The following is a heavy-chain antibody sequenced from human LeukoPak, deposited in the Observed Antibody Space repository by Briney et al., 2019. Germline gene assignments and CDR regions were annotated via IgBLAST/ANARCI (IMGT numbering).Heavy chain of an antibody. V-gene: IGHV4-59*01. CDR1: GGSISSYY. D-gene: IGHD6-19*01. CDR2: IYYSGST. J-gene: IGHJ3*02. CDR3: ASVQAYSSGWYGLIAGAFDI. Sequence: SETLSLTCTVSGGSISSYYWSWIRQPPGKGLEGIGYIYYSGSTNYNPSLKSLVTISVDTSKKQFSLKLSSVTAADTAVYYCASVQAYSSGWYGLIAGAFDIWGQGTMVTVSS.